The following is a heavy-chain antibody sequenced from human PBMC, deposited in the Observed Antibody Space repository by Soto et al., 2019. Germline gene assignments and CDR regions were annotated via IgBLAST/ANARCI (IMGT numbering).Heavy chain of an antibody. CDR1: GGTFNNYT. CDR2: IIPIFDIP. D-gene: IGHD3-3*01. J-gene: IGHJ6*04. Sequence: QVQLVQSGAEVKKPGSSVRVSCKASGGTFNNYTITWVRQAPGQGLEWMGGIIPIFDIPNYAQKFQGRVTITADESTRTDYMELRSLRSKDTAVYYCAREDTIFGVVDYGLEVWGEGTMVNVSS. CDR3: AREDTIFGVVDYGLEV. V-gene: IGHV1-69*12.